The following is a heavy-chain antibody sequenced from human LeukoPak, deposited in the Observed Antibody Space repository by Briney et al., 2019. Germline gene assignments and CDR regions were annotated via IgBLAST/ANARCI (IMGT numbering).Heavy chain of an antibody. J-gene: IGHJ4*02. CDR1: GYTFTGYY. V-gene: IGHV1-2*02. CDR2: INPNSGGT. Sequence: ASVHVSCKTSGYTFTGYYMHWVRQAPGQGLEWMGWINPNSGGTNYAQKFQGRVTMTRDTSISTAYMELSRLRSDDTAVYYCARVVDTMIVVENYYFDYWGQGTLVTVSS. D-gene: IGHD3-22*01. CDR3: ARVVDTMIVVENYYFDY.